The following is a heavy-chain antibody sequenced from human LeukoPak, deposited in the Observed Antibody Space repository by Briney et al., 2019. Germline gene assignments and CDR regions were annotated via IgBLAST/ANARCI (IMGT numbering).Heavy chain of an antibody. J-gene: IGHJ4*02. V-gene: IGHV3-15*01. CDR1: GFTLSDAW. CDR2: IKSKIDGGTT. Sequence: GGSLRLSCVPSGFTLSDAWMSWVRQAPGKGLEWIGRIKSKIDGGTTDYAAPVKGRFTKSRDDLKKTLYLQMNSLKTEETSVYYCTTDAHWGQGTLVTVSS. CDR3: TTDAH.